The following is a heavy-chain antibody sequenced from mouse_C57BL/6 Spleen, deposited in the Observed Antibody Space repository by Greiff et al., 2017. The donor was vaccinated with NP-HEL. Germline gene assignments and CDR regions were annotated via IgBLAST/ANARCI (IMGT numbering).Heavy chain of an antibody. V-gene: IGHV1-18*01. D-gene: IGHD4-1*01. CDR2: INPNTGGT. CDR3: ARGLGREYYAMDY. J-gene: IGHJ4*01. Sequence: EVQLVESGPELVKPGASVKIPCKASGYTFTDYYLDWVKQSHGKSLEWIGDINPNTGGTIYNQKFKGKATLTVDKSSSTAYIELRSLTSDDTAVYYCARGLGREYYAMDYWGQGPSVPVSS. CDR1: GYTFTDYY.